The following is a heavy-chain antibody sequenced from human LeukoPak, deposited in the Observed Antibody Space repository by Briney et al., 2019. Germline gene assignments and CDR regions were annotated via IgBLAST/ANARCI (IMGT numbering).Heavy chain of an antibody. D-gene: IGHD1-26*01. Sequence: SETLSLTCAVSGYSISRSNWWGWSRPPPGKGVEWIGYIDYSGTTYYSASLKRRVNMSVDKTKNKFSLKLHSVSAVDTAVYYCSRYSGSQGWFDPWGQGTLVTVSS. V-gene: IGHV4-28*01. CDR2: IDYSGTT. CDR1: GYSISRSNW. CDR3: SRYSGSQGWFDP. J-gene: IGHJ5*02.